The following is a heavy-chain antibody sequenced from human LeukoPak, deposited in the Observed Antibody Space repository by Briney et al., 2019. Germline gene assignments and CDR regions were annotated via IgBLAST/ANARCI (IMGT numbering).Heavy chain of an antibody. V-gene: IGHV4-31*03. Sequence: SETLSLTCTVSGGSISSGGYYWSWIRQHPGKGLEWIGYIYYSWSTYYNPSLKSRVTISVDTSKNQFSLKLSSVTAADTAVYYCARDSRVMGYYGAPDAFDIWGQGTMVTVSS. J-gene: IGHJ3*02. CDR2: IYYSWST. D-gene: IGHD4-17*01. CDR1: GGSISSGGYY. CDR3: ARDSRVMGYYGAPDAFDI.